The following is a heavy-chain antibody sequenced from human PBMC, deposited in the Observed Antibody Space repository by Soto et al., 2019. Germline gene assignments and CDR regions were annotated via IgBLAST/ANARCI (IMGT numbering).Heavy chain of an antibody. Sequence: SVKVSCKASGGTFRIYGFSWVRQARGQGPEWIGGIIPILTTPNYAPKFQDRVTIVADESTTTDYMELRSLRFDDTAVYYCATSVGIAPTGEDGMDVWGQGTSVTVSS. CDR1: GGTFRIYG. D-gene: IGHD2-8*02. CDR3: ATSVGIAPTGEDGMDV. CDR2: IIPILTTP. V-gene: IGHV1-69*13. J-gene: IGHJ6*02.